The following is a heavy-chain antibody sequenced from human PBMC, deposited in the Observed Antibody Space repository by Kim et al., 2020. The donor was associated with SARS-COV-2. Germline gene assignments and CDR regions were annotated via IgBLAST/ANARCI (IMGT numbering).Heavy chain of an antibody. J-gene: IGHJ4*02. CDR1: EFTFSTFP. Sequence: GGSLRLSCAASEFTFSTFPMSWVRQAPGKRPEWVSAISPSSYSIYYADSVKGRFTISRDNSKNTLYLQMHNLRAEDTALYYCVKHLELGQLKAFDYWGQGTLVTVAS. D-gene: IGHD3-3*01. V-gene: IGHV3-23*01. CDR3: VKHLELGQLKAFDY. CDR2: ISPSSYSI.